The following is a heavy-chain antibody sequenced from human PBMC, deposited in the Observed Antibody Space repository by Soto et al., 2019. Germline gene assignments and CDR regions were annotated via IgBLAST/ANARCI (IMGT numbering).Heavy chain of an antibody. J-gene: IGHJ5*02. CDR1: GGSMSKFY. V-gene: IGHV4-4*07. D-gene: IGHD4-17*01. CDR2: VYATGTS. CDR3: VRDGSKTLRDCFDP. Sequence: PSETLSLTCSVSGGSMSKFYWSWIRKTAGKGLEWMGRVYATGTSDYNPSLRSRIAMSVDISKKTFSLRLRSVTAADTGVYYCVRDGSKTLRDCFDPWGQGILVTGSA.